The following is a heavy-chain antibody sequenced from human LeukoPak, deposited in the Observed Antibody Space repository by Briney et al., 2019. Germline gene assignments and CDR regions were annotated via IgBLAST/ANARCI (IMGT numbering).Heavy chain of an antibody. CDR1: GDFMSSRRYY. D-gene: IGHD2/OR15-2a*01. CDR3: ARQAIEYLSDPFDI. V-gene: IGHV4-39*01. CDR2: GST. Sequence: PSETLSLTCTVSGDFMSSRRYYWGWIRQPPGKGLEWIGSGSTYYNPSLKSRVTISVDTSKNQFSLKLSSVTAADTAVYYCARQAIEYLSDPFDIWGQGTMVTVSS. J-gene: IGHJ3*02.